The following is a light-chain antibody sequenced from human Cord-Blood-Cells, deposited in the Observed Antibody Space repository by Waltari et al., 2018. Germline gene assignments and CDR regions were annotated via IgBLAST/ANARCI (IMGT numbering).Light chain of an antibody. CDR1: QSVRSSH. CDR3: QKEGSSPRT. Sequence: EIVLTPSPGNLSLSPGERATLSCRASQSVRSSHLAWYQQKPGQAPMLLIYGASSRATGIPDRVSGSGSGKDFTLTISRLEPEDFAVYYRQKEGSSPRTFGQGTKVEIK. J-gene: IGKJ1*01. CDR2: GAS. V-gene: IGKV3-20*01.